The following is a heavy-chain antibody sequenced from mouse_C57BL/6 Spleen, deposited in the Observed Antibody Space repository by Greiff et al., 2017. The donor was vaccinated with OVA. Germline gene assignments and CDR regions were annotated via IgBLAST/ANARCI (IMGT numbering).Heavy chain of an antibody. J-gene: IGHJ4*01. CDR3: AMVNGYYGGYYAMDY. V-gene: IGHV1-53*01. CDR2: INPSNGGT. Sequence: QVQLKQPGTELVKPGASVKLSCKASGYTFTSYWMHWVKQRPGQGLEWIGNINPSNGGTNYNEKFKSKATLTVDKSSSTAYMQLSSLTSEDSAVYYCAMVNGYYGGYYAMDYWGQGTSVTVSS. D-gene: IGHD2-3*01. CDR1: GYTFTSYW.